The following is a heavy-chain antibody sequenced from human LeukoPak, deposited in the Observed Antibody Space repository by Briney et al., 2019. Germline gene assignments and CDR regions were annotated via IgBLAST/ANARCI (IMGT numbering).Heavy chain of an antibody. Sequence: GGSLRLSCEASGFTFSSYAMSWVRQAPGKGLEWVSAISGSGDSTYYADSVKGRFTISRDNSKNTLYLQMNSLRAEDTAVYYCAKVVAVAAHPSRYYYGMDVWGQGTTVTVSS. CDR2: ISGSGDST. D-gene: IGHD6-19*01. CDR3: AKVVAVAAHPSRYYYGMDV. V-gene: IGHV3-23*01. J-gene: IGHJ6*02. CDR1: GFTFSSYA.